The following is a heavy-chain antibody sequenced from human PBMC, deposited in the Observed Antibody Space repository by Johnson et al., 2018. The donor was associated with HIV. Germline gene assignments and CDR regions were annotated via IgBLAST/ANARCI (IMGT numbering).Heavy chain of an antibody. CDR3: TTATPPEQLDDAFDI. Sequence: VQLVESGGGLVQPGRSLRLSCTASGFTFSNAWMSWVRQAPGKGLEWVGRIKSKTDGGTTDYAAPVKGRFTISRDESKNTLCLQMNSLKADDTAVYYCTTATPPEQLDDAFDIWGQGTMVTVSS. CDR2: IKSKTDGGTT. J-gene: IGHJ3*02. V-gene: IGHV3-15*01. CDR1: GFTFSNAW. D-gene: IGHD6-6*01.